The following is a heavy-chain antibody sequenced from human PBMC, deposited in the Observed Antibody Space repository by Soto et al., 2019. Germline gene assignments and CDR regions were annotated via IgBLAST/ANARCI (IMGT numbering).Heavy chain of an antibody. CDR1: GFTFSSYS. J-gene: IGHJ4*02. V-gene: IGHV3-48*01. CDR3: ASMLVPTTGDY. CDR2: ISSSSSTI. D-gene: IGHD4-17*01. Sequence: EVQLVESGGGLVQPGGSLRLSCAASGFTFSSYSMNWVRQAPGKGLEWVSYISSSSSTIYYADSVKGRFTISRDNAKNSLYLQMNSLRAEDTAVYYCASMLVPTTGDYWGQGTLVTVSS.